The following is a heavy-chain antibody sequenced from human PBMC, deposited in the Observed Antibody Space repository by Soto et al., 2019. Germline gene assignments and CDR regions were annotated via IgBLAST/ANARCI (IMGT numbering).Heavy chain of an antibody. CDR2: ISSSGTYI. V-gene: IGHV3-21*01. Sequence: GGSRRLSCEASGFTFDDYSMDWVSRAAEKGLEWVSSISSSGTYIYYAPSLKGRLAISRDNANNVMYLQMDTLRAEDTAVYYCVRAGHVFDVHYYGMDLWGQGTTVTVSS. D-gene: IGHD3-10*01. J-gene: IGHJ6*02. CDR1: GFTFDDYS. CDR3: VRAGHVFDVHYYGMDL.